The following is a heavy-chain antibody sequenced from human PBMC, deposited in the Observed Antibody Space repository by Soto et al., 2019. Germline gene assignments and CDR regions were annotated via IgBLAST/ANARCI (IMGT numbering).Heavy chain of an antibody. CDR2: ISYDGSNK. Sequence: GGSLRLSCAASGFTFSSYGMHWVRQAPGKGLEWVAVISYDGSNKYYADSVKGRFTISRDNSKNTLYLQMNSLRAEDTAVYYCAKDLSALYYYGMDVWGQGTTVTVSS. V-gene: IGHV3-30*18. CDR1: GFTFSSYG. CDR3: AKDLSALYYYGMDV. J-gene: IGHJ6*02.